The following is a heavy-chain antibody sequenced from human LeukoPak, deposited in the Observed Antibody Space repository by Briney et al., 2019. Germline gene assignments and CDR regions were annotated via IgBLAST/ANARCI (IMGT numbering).Heavy chain of an antibody. CDR3: ARVEINNWFDP. Sequence: ASVKVSCKASGYTFTDYYMHWVRQAPGQGLEWMGWINPNSGGTNYAQKFQGGVTMTRDTSISTANMELRSLRSDDTAVYYCARVEINNWFDPWGQGTLVTVSS. CDR2: INPNSGGT. D-gene: IGHD3-3*01. V-gene: IGHV1-2*02. CDR1: GYTFTDYY. J-gene: IGHJ5*02.